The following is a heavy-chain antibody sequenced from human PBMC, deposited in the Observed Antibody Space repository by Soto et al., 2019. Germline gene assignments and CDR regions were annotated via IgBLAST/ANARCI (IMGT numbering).Heavy chain of an antibody. V-gene: IGHV4-59*01. Sequence: LSLTCTVSGGSISHYYWNWIRQPPGKGLEWIGYIYYSGSTNYNPSLESRVTIFVDMSRNQFSLKLNSVTDADTAVYYCARSYCSSAFCHYYFDYWGQGTLVTVSS. D-gene: IGHD2-2*01. J-gene: IGHJ4*02. CDR3: ARSYCSSAFCHYYFDY. CDR1: GGSISHYY. CDR2: IYYSGST.